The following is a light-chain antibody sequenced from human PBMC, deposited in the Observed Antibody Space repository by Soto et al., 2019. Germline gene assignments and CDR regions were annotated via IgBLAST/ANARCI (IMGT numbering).Light chain of an antibody. J-gene: IGLJ3*02. V-gene: IGLV7-46*01. CDR1: TGAVTSGHY. CDR3: LLSDSGAWV. Sequence: QTVVTQEPSLTVSPGGTVTLTCGSSTGAVTSGHYPYWFQQKPGQAPRTLIHDAIKKHSWTPARFSASLLGGKVALTLSGAQPEDEAEYYCLLSDSGAWVFGGGTKLTVL. CDR2: DAI.